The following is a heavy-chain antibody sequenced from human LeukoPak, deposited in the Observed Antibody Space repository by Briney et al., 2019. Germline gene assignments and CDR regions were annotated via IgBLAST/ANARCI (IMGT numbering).Heavy chain of an antibody. CDR1: GFTFSSYW. CDR3: ARDTPHGQLWLD. CDR2: IKQDGSEK. D-gene: IGHD5-18*01. J-gene: IGHJ4*02. V-gene: IGHV3-7*01. Sequence: GGSLRLSCAASGFTFSSYWMSWVRQAPGKGLEWVANIKQDGSEKYYVDSVKGRFTTSRDNAKDSLYLQMNSLGAEDTAVYYCARDTPHGQLWLDWGQGTLVTVSS.